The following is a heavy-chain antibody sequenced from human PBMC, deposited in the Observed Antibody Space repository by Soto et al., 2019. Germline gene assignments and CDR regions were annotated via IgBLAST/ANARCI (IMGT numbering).Heavy chain of an antibody. CDR3: ARGPIAVAGDNWFDP. CDR1: GDSVSSNSAA. Sequence: SQTLSLTCAISGDSVSSNSAAWNLSMQSPSRGLEWLGRTYYRSKWYNDYAVSVKSRITINPDTSKNQFSLQLNSVTPEDTAVYYCARGPIAVAGDNWFDPWGQGTLVTVSS. CDR2: TYYRSKWYN. J-gene: IGHJ5*02. V-gene: IGHV6-1*01. D-gene: IGHD6-19*01.